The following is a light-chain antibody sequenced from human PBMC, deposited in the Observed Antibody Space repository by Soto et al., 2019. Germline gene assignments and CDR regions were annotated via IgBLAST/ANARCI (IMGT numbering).Light chain of an antibody. V-gene: IGLV2-14*01. J-gene: IGLJ1*01. CDR3: TSYTSNKGFV. CDR1: SSDVGGYNY. Sequence: QSALTQPASVSGSPGQSITISCTGTSSDVGGYNYVSWYQQHPGKAPKLIIYAVTHRPSGVSSRFSATRSGNTASLTISGLQADDEADYYCTSYTSNKGFVFGAGTKLTVL. CDR2: AVT.